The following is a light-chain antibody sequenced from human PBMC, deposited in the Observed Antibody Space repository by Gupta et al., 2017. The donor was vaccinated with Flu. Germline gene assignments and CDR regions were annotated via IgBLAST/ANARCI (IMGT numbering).Light chain of an antibody. CDR3: QHRSCWPLT. CDR2: DAS. J-gene: IGKJ5*01. Sequence: RSPLCSSQWERPSLAVSASQGVSTYLAWYQQKPGQAPRLLISDASYRAMGLPARFSGSGSKTEFTLTISILEPEDFALYYCQHRSCWPLTFGQGTRLEIK. CDR1: QGVSTY. V-gene: IGKV3-11*01.